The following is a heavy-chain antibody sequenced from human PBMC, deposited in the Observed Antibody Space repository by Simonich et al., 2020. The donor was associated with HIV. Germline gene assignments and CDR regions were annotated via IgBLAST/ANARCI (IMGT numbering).Heavy chain of an antibody. CDR2: IYYSGGT. V-gene: IGHV4-59*12. J-gene: IGHJ4*02. CDR3: AREGAATRYFDS. Sequence: QVQLQESGPGLVKPSETLSLTCSVSGGSISNYYWSWIRQPPGKGLEWSGYIYYSGGTNYNPALKSRVTISVDTSKNQFSLKLRSVTAADTAVYYCAREGAATRYFDSWGQGTLVTVSS. CDR1: GGSISNYY. D-gene: IGHD3-9*01.